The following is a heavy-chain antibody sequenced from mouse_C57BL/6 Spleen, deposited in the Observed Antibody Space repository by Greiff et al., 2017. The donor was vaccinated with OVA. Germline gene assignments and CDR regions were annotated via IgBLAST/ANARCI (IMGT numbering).Heavy chain of an antibody. CDR3: ARRRANCAMDY. Sequence: EVQLVESGGGLVKPGGSLKLSCAASGFTFSDYGMHWVRQAPEKGLEWVAYISSGSSTIYYADTVKGRFTISRDNSKNTLCLQMTSLRSEDTAMYYCARRRANCAMDYWGQGTSVTVSS. CDR1: GFTFSDYG. J-gene: IGHJ4*01. CDR2: ISSGSSTI. D-gene: IGHD3-1*01. V-gene: IGHV5-17*01.